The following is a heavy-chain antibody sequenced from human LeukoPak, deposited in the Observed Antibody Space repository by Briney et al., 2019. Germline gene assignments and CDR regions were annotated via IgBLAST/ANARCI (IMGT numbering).Heavy chain of an antibody. J-gene: IGHJ4*02. V-gene: IGHV3-11*05. CDR1: GFTFSDYY. D-gene: IGHD5/OR15-5a*01. CDR2: ISSSSSYT. CDR3: VRAVSVSSYYFDC. Sequence: GGSLRLSCAASGFTFSDYYMSWIRQAPGKGLEWISYISSSSSYTNYVDSVKGRFTISRDNAKNSLYLQMNSLRAEDTAVYYCVRAVSVSSYYFDCWGQGTLVTVSS.